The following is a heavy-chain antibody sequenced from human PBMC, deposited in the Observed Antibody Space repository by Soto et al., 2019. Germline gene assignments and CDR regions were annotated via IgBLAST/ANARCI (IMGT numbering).Heavy chain of an antibody. CDR1: GFTFSSYG. J-gene: IGHJ6*02. CDR2: ISYDGSNK. V-gene: IGHV3-30*18. Sequence: PGGSLRLSCAASGFTFSSYGMHWVRQAPGKGLEWVAVISYDGSNKYYADSVKGRFTISRDNSKNTLYLQMNSLRAEDTAVYYCAKAAVVPAAHSYYGMVVWGQGTTVTVS. CDR3: AKAAVVPAAHSYYGMVV. D-gene: IGHD2-2*01.